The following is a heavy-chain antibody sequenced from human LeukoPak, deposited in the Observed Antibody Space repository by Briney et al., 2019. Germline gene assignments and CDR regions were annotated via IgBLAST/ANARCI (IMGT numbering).Heavy chain of an antibody. CDR2: IYYSGTT. Sequence: SETLSLTCTVSGGSISSYYWSWIRQPPGKGLEWIGYIYYSGTTNYNPSLKSRVTISVDTSKNQFSLKLSSVTAADTAVYYCARRVVPGGYTNWGQGTLVTVSS. CDR3: ARRVVPGGYTN. J-gene: IGHJ4*02. CDR1: GGSISSYY. V-gene: IGHV4-59*08. D-gene: IGHD5-12*01.